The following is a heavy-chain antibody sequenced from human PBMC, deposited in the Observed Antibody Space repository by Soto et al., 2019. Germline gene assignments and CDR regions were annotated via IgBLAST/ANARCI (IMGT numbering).Heavy chain of an antibody. CDR2: ISAHNGNT. V-gene: IGHV1-18*01. CDR3: ARGRYGDY. J-gene: IGHJ4*02. CDR1: GYTFTSYG. D-gene: IGHD1-1*01. Sequence: QVHLVQSGAEVKKPGASVKVSCKGSGYTFTSYGITWVRQAPGQGREWMGWISAHNGNTDYAQRLQGRVTVTRDTATSTAYMELRSLRSDGTTVYYCARGRYGDYGGQGALVTVSS.